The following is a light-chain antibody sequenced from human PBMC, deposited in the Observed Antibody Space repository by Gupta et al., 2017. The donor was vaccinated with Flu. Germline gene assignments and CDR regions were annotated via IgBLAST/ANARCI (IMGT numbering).Light chain of an antibody. CDR3: MQALQTPRT. J-gene: IGKJ1*01. Sequence: IACRSSQSLLHSNGYNYLDWYLQKPGQSPQLLIYLGSNRASGVPDRFSGSGSGTDFTLKISRVEAEDVGVYYCMQALQTPRTFGQGTKVEIK. CDR2: LGS. V-gene: IGKV2-28*01. CDR1: QSLLHSNGYNY.